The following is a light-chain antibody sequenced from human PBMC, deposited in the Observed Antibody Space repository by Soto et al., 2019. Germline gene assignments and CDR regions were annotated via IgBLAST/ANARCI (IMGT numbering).Light chain of an antibody. CDR3: QQTYSTPRLT. Sequence: DIQLTQSPSSLSASVGDRVTITCRANQSITNFLNWYQEKHGKAPKLMIYAASNLKSGVPSRFSGSGSETDFALTISGLQPDDFATYYCQQTYSTPRLTFGGGTKVDIK. J-gene: IGKJ4*01. CDR2: AAS. V-gene: IGKV1-39*01. CDR1: QSITNF.